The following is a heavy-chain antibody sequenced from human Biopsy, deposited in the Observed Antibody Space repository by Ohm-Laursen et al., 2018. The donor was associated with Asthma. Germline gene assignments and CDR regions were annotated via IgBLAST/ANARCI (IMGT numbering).Heavy chain of an antibody. CDR2: IWYDGRKK. J-gene: IGHJ6*02. D-gene: IGHD6-6*01. V-gene: IGHV3-33*01. CDR1: GITFSTYG. CDR3: ARKIAARGGMGV. Sequence: SLRLSCSASGITFSTYGMHWVRQAPGKGLEWVSFIWYDGRKKTYADSVKGRFTISRDNSKNTLYLQMNCLRAEDTAVYYCARKIAARGGMGVWGQGTTVTVSS.